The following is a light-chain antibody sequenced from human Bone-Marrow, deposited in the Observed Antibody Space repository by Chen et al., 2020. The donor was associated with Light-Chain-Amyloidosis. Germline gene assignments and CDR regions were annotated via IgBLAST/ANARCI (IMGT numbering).Light chain of an antibody. CDR3: QQSHSTPLT. CDR2: TAS. J-gene: IGKJ4*01. CDR1: QRISSN. Sequence: DIQMTQSPSSLSASVGDRVTITCRASQRISSNLNWYQQKPGKAPKLLIYTASSLESWVPSRCSGSGYGTDFTLTISSLQPEDVGTYYCQQSHSTPLTFGGGTKVEIK. V-gene: IGKV1-39*01.